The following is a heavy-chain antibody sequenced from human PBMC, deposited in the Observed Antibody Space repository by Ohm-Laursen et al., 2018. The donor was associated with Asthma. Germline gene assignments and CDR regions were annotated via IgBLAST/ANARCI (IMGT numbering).Heavy chain of an antibody. D-gene: IGHD2-15*01. CDR2: ISAYNGNT. CDR1: GYTFTSYG. V-gene: IGHV1-18*01. Sequence: ASVKVSCKASGYTFTSYGISWVRQAPGQGLEWMGWISAYNGNTNYAQKLQGRVTMTTDTSTSTAYMELRSLRSDDTAVYYCAREDCSGGSCAAIDYWGQGTLVTVSS. J-gene: IGHJ4*02. CDR3: AREDCSGGSCAAIDY.